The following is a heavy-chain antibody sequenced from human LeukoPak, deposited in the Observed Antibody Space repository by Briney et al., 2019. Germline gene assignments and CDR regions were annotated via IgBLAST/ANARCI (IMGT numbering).Heavy chain of an antibody. CDR1: GFTFSSYE. D-gene: IGHD5-24*01. V-gene: IGHV3-66*01. Sequence: PGGSLRLSCAASGFTFSSYEMNWVRQAPGKGLEWVSLIYSGGSTYYADSVKGRFTISRDNSKNTLYLQMNSLRAEDTAVYYCARDRGNDYNSYFFDYWGQGILVTVSS. CDR3: ARDRGNDYNSYFFDY. CDR2: IYSGGST. J-gene: IGHJ4*02.